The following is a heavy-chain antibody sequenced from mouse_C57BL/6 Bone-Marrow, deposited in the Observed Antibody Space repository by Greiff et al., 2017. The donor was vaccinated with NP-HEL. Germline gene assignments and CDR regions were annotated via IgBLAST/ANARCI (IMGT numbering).Heavy chain of an antibody. D-gene: IGHD2-4*01. Sequence: EVKLVESGEGLVKPGGSLKLSCAASGFTFSSYAMSWVRQTPEKRLEWVAYISSGGDYIYYADTVKGRFTISRDNARNTLYLQMSSLKSEDTARYYCTRDGDYGAWFAYWGQGTLVTVSA. CDR2: ISSGGDYI. V-gene: IGHV5-9-1*02. CDR3: TRDGDYGAWFAY. CDR1: GFTFSSYA. J-gene: IGHJ3*01.